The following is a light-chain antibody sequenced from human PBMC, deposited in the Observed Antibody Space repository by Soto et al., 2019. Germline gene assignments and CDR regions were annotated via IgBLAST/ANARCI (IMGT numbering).Light chain of an antibody. Sequence: QSVLTQPPSASGTPGQRITISCSGSRSNIGSNYVYWYQQLPGTAPKLLIYRNNQRPSGVPDRLSGSKSGTSASLAISGLRSEDEADYYCAAWDDSLSGLYVFGTRTKVTVL. CDR1: RSNIGSNY. CDR2: RNN. V-gene: IGLV1-47*01. CDR3: AAWDDSLSGLYV. J-gene: IGLJ1*01.